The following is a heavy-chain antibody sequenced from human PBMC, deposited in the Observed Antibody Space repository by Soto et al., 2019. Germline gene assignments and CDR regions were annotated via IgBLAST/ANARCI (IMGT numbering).Heavy chain of an antibody. CDR3: AKEIRGLTAAAVYNLFAP. V-gene: IGHV4-59*01. CDR2: IYNSETT. CDR1: GDSISSDY. D-gene: IGHD6-13*01. Sequence: QVQLQESGPELVKPSETLFLTCTVSGDSISSDYWSWIRQPPGKRLEWIGLIYNSETTNYNPSLNSRVTISVDTSKNQFSLNLSSVTAADTAVYYCAKEIRGLTAAAVYNLFAPWGQGILVTVSS. J-gene: IGHJ5*02.